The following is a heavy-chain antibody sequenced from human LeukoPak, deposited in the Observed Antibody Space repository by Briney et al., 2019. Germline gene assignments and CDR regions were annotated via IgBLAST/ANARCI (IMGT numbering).Heavy chain of an antibody. V-gene: IGHV3-74*01. J-gene: IGHJ4*02. Sequence: PGGSLRLSCAASGNYWMHWVRQAPGKGLVWVSHINSDGSWTSYADSVKGRFTISKDNAKNTVYLQMNSLRAEDTAVYYCARPQSSSGYYWPFDDWGQGTLVTVSS. CDR1: GNYW. D-gene: IGHD3-22*01. CDR3: ARPQSSSGYYWPFDD. CDR2: INSDGSWT.